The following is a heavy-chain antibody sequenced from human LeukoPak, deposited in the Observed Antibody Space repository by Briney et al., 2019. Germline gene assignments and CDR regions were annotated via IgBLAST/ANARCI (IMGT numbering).Heavy chain of an antibody. V-gene: IGHV1-8*03. D-gene: IGHD5-24*01. CDR2: MNPNSGNT. CDR3: ARAGWLQLYYFDY. CDR1: GYTFTSYD. Sequence: GASVKVSCKASGYTFTSYDINWVRQATGQGLEWMGWMNPNSGNTGYAQKFQGRVTITRNTSINTAYMELSSLRSEDTAVYYCARAGWLQLYYFDYWGQGTLVTVSS. J-gene: IGHJ4*02.